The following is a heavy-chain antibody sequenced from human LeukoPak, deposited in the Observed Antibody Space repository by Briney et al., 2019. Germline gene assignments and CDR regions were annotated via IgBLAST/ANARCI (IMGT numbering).Heavy chain of an antibody. CDR1: GFTLSSYA. Sequence: GGSLRLSCVVSGFTLSSYAMSWVRQAPGKGLEWVAATSSSDSGKYHADSVRGRFTISRDNSKNTVYLQMNSLRAEDAAVYYCARGPHSALDTDDAFDIWGQGTMVTVSS. D-gene: IGHD5-18*01. CDR3: ARGPHSALDTDDAFDI. CDR2: TSSSDSGK. J-gene: IGHJ3*02. V-gene: IGHV3-23*01.